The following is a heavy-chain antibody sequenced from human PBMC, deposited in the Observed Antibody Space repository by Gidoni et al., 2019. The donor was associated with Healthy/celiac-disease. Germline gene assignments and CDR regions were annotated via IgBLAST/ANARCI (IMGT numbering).Heavy chain of an antibody. V-gene: IGHV3-9*01. Sequence: EVQLVESGGGLVQPGRSLRLSCAASGFTFDDYAMHWVRQAPGKGLEWVSGINWNSGSIGYADSVKGRFTISRDNAKNSLYLQMNSLRAEDTALYYCAKVGEQLVLRDGMDVWGQGTTVTVSS. CDR2: INWNSGSI. CDR3: AKVGEQLVLRDGMDV. D-gene: IGHD6-6*01. CDR1: GFTFDDYA. J-gene: IGHJ6*02.